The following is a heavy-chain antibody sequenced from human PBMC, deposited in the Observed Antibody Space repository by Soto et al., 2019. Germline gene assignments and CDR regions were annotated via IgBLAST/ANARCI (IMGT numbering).Heavy chain of an antibody. CDR2: ISHSWTT. D-gene: IGHD6-19*01. Sequence: QVHLQESGPGLVKPSGTLSLTCAVSGASISSINWWAWVRQPPGKGLEWIGEISHSWTTNYNPSLKSRVTISVDKSKNQFSLKLSSITAADTAVYYCARGRQWVRSRISVPACLDYWGQGTLVIVSS. V-gene: IGHV4-4*02. J-gene: IGHJ4*02. CDR1: GASISSINW. CDR3: ARGRQWVRSRISVPACLDY.